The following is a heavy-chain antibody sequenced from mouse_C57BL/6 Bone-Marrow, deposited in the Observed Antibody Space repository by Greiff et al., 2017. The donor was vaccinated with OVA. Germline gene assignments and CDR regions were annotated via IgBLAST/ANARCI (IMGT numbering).Heavy chain of an antibody. V-gene: IGHV2-2*01. CDR3: ARNQLGRNYFDY. CDR2: IWSGGST. D-gene: IGHD4-1*02. Sequence: VQLQQSGPGLVQPSQSLSITCTVSGFSLTSYGVHWVRQSPGKGLEWLGVIWSGGSTDYNAAFISRLSISKDNSKSQVFFKMNSLQADDTAIDYCARNQLGRNYFDYWGQGTTLTVSS. CDR1: GFSLTSYG. J-gene: IGHJ2*01.